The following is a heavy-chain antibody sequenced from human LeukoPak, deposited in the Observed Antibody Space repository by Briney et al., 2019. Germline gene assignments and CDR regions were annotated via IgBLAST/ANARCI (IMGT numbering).Heavy chain of an antibody. Sequence: PGRSLRLSCAASGFTFDDYAMHWVRQAPGKGLEWVSGISWNSGSIGYADSVKGRFTISRDNAKNSLYLQMNSLRTEDTAVYFCAKDNPVLDYWGQGTLVTVSS. CDR1: GFTFDDYA. CDR3: AKDNPVLDY. V-gene: IGHV3-9*01. J-gene: IGHJ4*02. CDR2: ISWNSGSI.